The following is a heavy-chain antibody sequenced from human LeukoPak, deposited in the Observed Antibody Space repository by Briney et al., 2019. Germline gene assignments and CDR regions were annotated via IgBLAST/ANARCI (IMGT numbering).Heavy chain of an antibody. CDR1: GYTFTGYY. J-gene: IGHJ4*02. CDR2: INPNSGGT. V-gene: IGHV1-2*02. Sequence: ASVKVSCKASGYTFTGYYMHWVRQAPGQGLEWMGWINPNSGGTNYAQKFQGRVTMTRDTSISTAYMELSRLRSDDTAVYYCARECSSGWPLPYYFDYWGQGTLVTVSS. D-gene: IGHD6-19*01. CDR3: ARECSSGWPLPYYFDY.